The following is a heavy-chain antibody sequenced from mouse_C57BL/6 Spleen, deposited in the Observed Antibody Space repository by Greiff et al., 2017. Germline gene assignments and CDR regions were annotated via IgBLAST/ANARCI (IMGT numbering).Heavy chain of an antibody. CDR2: ISSGSSTI. CDR1: GFTFSDYG. CDR3: SRQWLEGFAY. Sequence: DVMLVESGGGLVKPGGSLTLSCAASGFTFSDYGMHWVRQAPEKGLEWVAYISSGSSTIYYADTVKGRFTISRDNAKNTLFLQMTSLRSEDTAMYYCSRQWLEGFAYGGQGTLVTVSA. J-gene: IGHJ3*01. V-gene: IGHV5-17*01. D-gene: IGHD2-2*01.